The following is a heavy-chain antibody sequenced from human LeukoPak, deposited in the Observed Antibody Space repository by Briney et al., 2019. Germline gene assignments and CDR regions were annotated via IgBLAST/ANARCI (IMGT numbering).Heavy chain of an antibody. Sequence: GGSLRLSCAASGFTFSSYGMHWVRQAPGKGLEWVAVIWYDGSNKYYADSVKGRFTVARDNSKNTLYLQMNSLRAEDTAVYYCARGGHTAIGYWGQGTLVTVSS. J-gene: IGHJ4*02. CDR3: ARGGHTAIGY. CDR1: GFTFSSYG. V-gene: IGHV3-33*01. CDR2: IWYDGSNK. D-gene: IGHD5-18*01.